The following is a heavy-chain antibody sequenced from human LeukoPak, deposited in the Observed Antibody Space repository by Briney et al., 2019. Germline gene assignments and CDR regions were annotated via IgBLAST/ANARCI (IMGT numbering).Heavy chain of an antibody. CDR2: IYYSGTT. V-gene: IGHV4-59*01. D-gene: IGHD3-3*01. CDR3: ARAPFVEYNTAFLV. Sequence: PSETLSLTCTVSGGSISSYYWSWLRQPPGKGLEWIGYIYYSGTTNYNPSLKSRVTISVDTSKNQFSLRLSSVTAADTAVYYCARAPFVEYNTAFLVWGQGTLVTVSS. CDR1: GGSISSYY. J-gene: IGHJ4*02.